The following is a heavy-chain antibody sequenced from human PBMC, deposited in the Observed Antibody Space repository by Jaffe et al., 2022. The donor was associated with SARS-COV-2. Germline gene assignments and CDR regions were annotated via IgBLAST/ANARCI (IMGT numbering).Heavy chain of an antibody. CDR3: ARVGFRRTMIVVPRGYFDY. J-gene: IGHJ4*02. V-gene: IGHV4-38-2*02. Sequence: QVQLQESGPGLVKPSETLSLTCTVSGYSISSGYYWGWIRQPPGKGLEWIGSIYHSGSTYYNPSLKSRVTISVDTSKNQFSLKLSSVTAADTAVYYCARVGFRRTMIVVPRGYFDYWGQGTLVTVSS. CDR2: IYHSGST. D-gene: IGHD3-22*01. CDR1: GYSISSGYY.